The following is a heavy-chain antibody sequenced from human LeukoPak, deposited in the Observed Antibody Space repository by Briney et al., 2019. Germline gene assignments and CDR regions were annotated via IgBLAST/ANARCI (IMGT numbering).Heavy chain of an antibody. CDR1: GYTLTELS. J-gene: IGHJ6*03. Sequence: ASVKVSCKVSGYTLTELSMHWVRQAPGKGLEWMGGFDPEDGETIYAQKFQGRVTMTEDTSTDTAYMELSSLRSEDTAVYYCATGLYGSSSYYYYYYMDVWGKGTTVTVSS. V-gene: IGHV1-24*01. CDR3: ATGLYGSSSYYYYYYMDV. CDR2: FDPEDGET. D-gene: IGHD6-6*01.